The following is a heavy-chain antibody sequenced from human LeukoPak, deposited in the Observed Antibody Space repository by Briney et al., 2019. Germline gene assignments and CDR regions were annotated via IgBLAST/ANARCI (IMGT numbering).Heavy chain of an antibody. CDR3: ARGDYDDSSGNFNDAFDI. V-gene: IGHV3-21*01. D-gene: IGHD3-22*01. J-gene: IGHJ3*02. Sequence: GGSLRLSCAASEFTFSSYSMNWVRQAPGKGLEWVSSISSSSSYIYYADSVKGRFTISRDNAKNSLYLQMNSLRAEDTAVYYCARGDYDDSSGNFNDAFDIWGQGTMVTV. CDR2: ISSSSSYI. CDR1: EFTFSSYS.